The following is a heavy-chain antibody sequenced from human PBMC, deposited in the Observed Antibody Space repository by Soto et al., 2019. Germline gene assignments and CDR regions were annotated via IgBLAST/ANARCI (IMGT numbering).Heavy chain of an antibody. CDR2: MNPNSGNT. CDR3: ARRGKQQLVPYYYYYYGMDV. J-gene: IGHJ6*02. Sequence: GGSVKVSCKASGYTFTSYDINWVRQATGQGLEWMGWMNPNSGNTGYAQKFQGRVTMTRNTSISTAYMELSSLRSEDTAVYYCARRGKQQLVPYYYYYYGMDVWGQGTTVTVSS. CDR1: GYTFTSYD. D-gene: IGHD6-13*01. V-gene: IGHV1-8*01.